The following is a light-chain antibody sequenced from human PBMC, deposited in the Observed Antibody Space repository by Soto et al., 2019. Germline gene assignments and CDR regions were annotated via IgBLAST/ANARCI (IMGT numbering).Light chain of an antibody. Sequence: EIVLTQSPGTLSLSPGERATLSCRASQTVNSRYLAWYQQKAGQAPRVLIYAASSRATGIPDRFSGSGSGTEFTLTISRLEPEDFAVYYCQQRHMWPITFGQGTRLEIK. CDR2: AAS. CDR1: QTVNSRY. J-gene: IGKJ5*01. V-gene: IGKV3D-20*02. CDR3: QQRHMWPIT.